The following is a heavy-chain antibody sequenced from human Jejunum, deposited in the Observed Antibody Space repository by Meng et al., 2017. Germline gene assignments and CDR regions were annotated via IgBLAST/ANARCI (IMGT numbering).Heavy chain of an antibody. Sequence: QVQLVQSGAEGKSPGASVTVSCKASGFTFVSYAIYWVRQAPGQGLEWMGWITAGNGNTKYSQNFQGRVTITRDTSASTAYMELSSLRSEDTAVYYCARDMPYSSGSFDYWGQGTLVTVSS. D-gene: IGHD3-10*01. CDR3: ARDMPYSSGSFDY. CDR1: GFTFVSYA. J-gene: IGHJ4*02. V-gene: IGHV1-3*01. CDR2: ITAGNGNT.